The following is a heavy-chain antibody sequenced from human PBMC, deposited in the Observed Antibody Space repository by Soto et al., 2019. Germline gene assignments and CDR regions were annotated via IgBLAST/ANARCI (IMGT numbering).Heavy chain of an antibody. Sequence: PGGSLRLACAASGYTFTSYYMHWVRQAPGQGLEWMGIINPSGGSTSYAQKFQGRVTMTRDTSTSTAYMELRSLTSEDTAVYYCARVTFSGVVINPQRYHFYMAVWGKGTTVTVSS. V-gene: IGHV1-46*01. D-gene: IGHD3-3*01. CDR3: ARVTFSGVVINPQRYHFYMAV. J-gene: IGHJ6*03. CDR1: GYTFTSYY. CDR2: INPSGGST.